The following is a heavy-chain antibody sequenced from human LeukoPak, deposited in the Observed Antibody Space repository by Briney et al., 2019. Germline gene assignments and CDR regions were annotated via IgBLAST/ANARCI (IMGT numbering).Heavy chain of an antibody. D-gene: IGHD3-3*01. J-gene: IGHJ4*02. CDR1: GGSISSYY. CDR3: ARDGITIFGVGYFDY. V-gene: IGHV4-59*12. CDR2: IYYSGST. Sequence: PSETLSLTCTVSGGSISSYYWSWIRQPPGKGLEWIGYIYYSGSTNYNPSLKSRVTMSVDTSKNQFSLKLSSVTAADTAVYYCARDGITIFGVGYFDYWGQGTLVTVSS.